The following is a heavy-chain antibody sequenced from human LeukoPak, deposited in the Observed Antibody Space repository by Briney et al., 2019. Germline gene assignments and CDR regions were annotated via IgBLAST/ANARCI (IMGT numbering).Heavy chain of an antibody. D-gene: IGHD3-3*01. J-gene: IGHJ6*02. CDR3: ARGPEWSRHDYYVMDV. CDR2: INHSGST. Sequence: SETLSLTCAVYGGSFSGYYWSWIRQPPGKGLEWIGEINHSGSTNYNPSLKSPVTISVDTSKNQFSLKLSSVTAADTAVYYCARGPEWSRHDYYVMDVWGQGTTVTVSS. CDR1: GGSFSGYY. V-gene: IGHV4-34*01.